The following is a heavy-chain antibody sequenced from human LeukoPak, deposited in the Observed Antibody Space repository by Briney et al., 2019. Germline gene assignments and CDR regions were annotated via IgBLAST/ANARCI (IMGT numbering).Heavy chain of an antibody. J-gene: IGHJ4*02. Sequence: ASLKVSCKASGYTFTTSGINWVRQAPGQGLEWMGCINVYNGNTNYAQKFQGRVTMTRDTSTNTAYMELRSLKSDDTAVYYCARGLVVPAAMGEFDYWGQGTLIAVSS. V-gene: IGHV1-18*01. D-gene: IGHD2-2*01. CDR3: ARGLVVPAAMGEFDY. CDR1: GYTFTTSG. CDR2: INVYNGNT.